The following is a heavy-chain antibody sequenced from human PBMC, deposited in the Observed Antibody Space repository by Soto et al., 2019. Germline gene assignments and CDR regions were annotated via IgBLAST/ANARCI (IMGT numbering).Heavy chain of an antibody. CDR1: GYTFTSYG. Sequence: QVQLVQSGAEVKKPGASVKVSCKASGYTFTSYGISWVRQAPGQGLEWMGWISAYNGNTKYAQKLQGRVTMTTDTSTXXAXXXXXXXXSDXXXVXXXXXXXXXXXXWGQGTLVTVSS. J-gene: IGHJ4*02. CDR2: ISAYNGNT. V-gene: IGHV1-18*01. CDR3: XXXXXXXXX.